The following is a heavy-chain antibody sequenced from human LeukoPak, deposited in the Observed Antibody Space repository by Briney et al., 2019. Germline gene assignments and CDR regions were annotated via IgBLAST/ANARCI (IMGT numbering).Heavy chain of an antibody. CDR1: GGSISSGSYY. J-gene: IGHJ4*02. CDR3: ARARYSYGTAVDY. V-gene: IGHV4-61*02. D-gene: IGHD5-18*01. Sequence: SQTLSLTCTVSGGSISSGSYYWSWIRQPAGKGLEWIGRIYTSGSTNYNPSLKSRVTISVDTSKNQFSLKLSSVTAADTAVYYCARARYSYGTAVDYWGQGTLVTVSS. CDR2: IYTSGST.